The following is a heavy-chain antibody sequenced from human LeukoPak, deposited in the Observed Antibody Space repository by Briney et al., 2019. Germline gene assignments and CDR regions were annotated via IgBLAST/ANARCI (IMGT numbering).Heavy chain of an antibody. CDR1: GFTFSSFS. CDR3: ARMNYVSSGWGAPFDY. J-gene: IGHJ4*02. V-gene: IGHV3-48*04. Sequence: GGSLRLSRAASGFTFSSFSMNWVRQAPGKGLEWVSYIRSGGINTDYTGSVKGRFTISRDNAKSSLYLQMNSLRAEDTAVYYCARMNYVSSGWGAPFDYWGQGTLVTVSS. CDR2: IRSGGINT. D-gene: IGHD1-7*01.